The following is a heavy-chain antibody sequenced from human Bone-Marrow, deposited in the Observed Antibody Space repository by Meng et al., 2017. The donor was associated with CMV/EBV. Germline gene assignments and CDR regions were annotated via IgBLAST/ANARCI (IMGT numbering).Heavy chain of an antibody. CDR3: ARAARWIQVSIPHDY. CDR1: GFTIGSEYW. CDR2: TKGDESDK. Sequence: GGSLRLSCAASGFTIGSEYWMSWIRQAPGKGLEWVANTKGDESDKHYLDSVKGRFTISRDNAENSLYLQMNSLRVDDTAVYYCARAARWIQVSIPHDYWGQGTLVTVSS. V-gene: IGHV3-7*01. D-gene: IGHD5-18*01. J-gene: IGHJ4*02.